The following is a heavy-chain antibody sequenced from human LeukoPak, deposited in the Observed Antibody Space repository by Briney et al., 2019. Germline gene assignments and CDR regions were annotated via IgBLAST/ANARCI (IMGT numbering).Heavy chain of an antibody. CDR3: PRYTVYVAWPYYFDS. CDR2: IWPDGGNK. CDR1: GFTFSNYG. Sequence: GGSLRLSCEASGFTFSNYGMHWVRQAPGRGLEWVAVIWPDGGNKYYADSVKGRFTISRDNSKSTLYLQMNSLRAEDTAVYYCPRYTVYVAWPYYFDSCGQGTLVTVSS. J-gene: IGHJ4*02. V-gene: IGHV3-33*01. D-gene: IGHD5/OR15-5a*01.